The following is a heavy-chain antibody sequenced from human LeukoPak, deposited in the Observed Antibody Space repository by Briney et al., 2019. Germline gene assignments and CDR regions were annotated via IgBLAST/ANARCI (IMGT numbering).Heavy chain of an antibody. CDR1: GGSISSGGYS. D-gene: IGHD2-8*01. V-gene: IGHV4-30-2*01. J-gene: IGHJ5*02. Sequence: SETLSLTCTVSGGSISSGGYSWSWIRQPPGKGLEWIGYIYHSGSTYYNPSLKSRVTISVDTSKNQFSLKLSSVTAADTAVYYCAKNGQSGFSFDPWGQGTLVTVSS. CDR3: AKNGQSGFSFDP. CDR2: IYHSGST.